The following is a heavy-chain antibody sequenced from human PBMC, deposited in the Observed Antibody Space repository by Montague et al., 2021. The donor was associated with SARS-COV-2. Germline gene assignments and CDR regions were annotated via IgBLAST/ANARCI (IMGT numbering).Heavy chain of an antibody. CDR3: ARQGNSGNLIDY. CDR2: IYYSGNT. Sequence: SETLSLTCTVSGASISRSSYYWGWIRQPLGKGLEWIGNIYYSGNTHYNPSLKSRVTVSVDTSKNQFSLTLSSVTAADTAIYYCARQGNSGNLIDYWGQGTLVTVSS. CDR1: GASISRSSYY. V-gene: IGHV4-39*01. D-gene: IGHD3-10*01. J-gene: IGHJ4*02.